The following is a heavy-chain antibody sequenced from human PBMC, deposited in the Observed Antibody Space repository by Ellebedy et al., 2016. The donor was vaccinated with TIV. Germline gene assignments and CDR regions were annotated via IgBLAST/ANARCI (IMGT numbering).Heavy chain of an antibody. CDR3: ARNVAWSVDY. CDR1: GFTFSRYW. D-gene: IGHD3/OR15-3a*01. V-gene: IGHV3-7*01. CDR2: IKEDGSEQ. Sequence: GGSLRLXCAASGFTFSRYWMSWVRLAPGKGLEWVANIKEDGSEQYYVDAVKGRFTVSRDNAKDSVSLQMHGLRAEDTAVYYCARNVAWSVDYWGQGTLVTVSS. J-gene: IGHJ4*02.